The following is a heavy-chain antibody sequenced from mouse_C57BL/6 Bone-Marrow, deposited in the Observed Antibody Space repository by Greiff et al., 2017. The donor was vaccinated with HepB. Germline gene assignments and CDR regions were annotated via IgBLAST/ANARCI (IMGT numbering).Heavy chain of an antibody. CDR2: INPYNGGT. J-gene: IGHJ2*01. V-gene: IGHV1-19*01. D-gene: IGHD2-2*01. CDR1: GYTFTDYY. Sequence: VQLQQSGPVLVKPGASVKMSCKASGYTFTDYYMNWVKQSHGKSLEWIGVINPYNGGTNYNQKFKGKATLTVDKSSSTAYMELNSLTSEDSAVYCCTEAMVTTGGVNYWGQGTTLTVSS. CDR3: TEAMVTTGGVNY.